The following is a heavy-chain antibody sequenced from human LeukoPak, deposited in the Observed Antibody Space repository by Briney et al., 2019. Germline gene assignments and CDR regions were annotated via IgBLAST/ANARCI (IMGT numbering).Heavy chain of an antibody. J-gene: IGHJ5*02. CDR2: INPNSGGT. V-gene: IGHV1-2*02. CDR1: GYIFSGFY. CDR3: ARDLSRSCSGGSCYPPSNWFDP. Sequence: ASVKVSCKASGYIFSGFYIHWVRQAPGQGLEWMGWINPNSGGTNYAQKFQGRVTMTRDTSISTAYMELSRLRSDDTAVYYCARDLSRSCSGGSCYPPSNWFDPWGQGTLVTVSS. D-gene: IGHD2-15*01.